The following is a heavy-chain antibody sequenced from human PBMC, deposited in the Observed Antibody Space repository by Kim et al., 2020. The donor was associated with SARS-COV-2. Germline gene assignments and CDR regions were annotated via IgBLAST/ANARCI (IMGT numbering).Heavy chain of an antibody. CDR2: VYYSGTT. Sequence: AETLSLTCTVSGGSISHYYWNWIRQSPGKKLEWIAYVYYSGTTNYNPSLKSRATISLDISKKQFSLQLTSVTAADTAVHYCSGDGPEDDAFDVWGQGTLV. CDR1: GGSISHYY. J-gene: IGHJ3*01. CDR3: SGDGPEDDAFDV. V-gene: IGHV4-59*01.